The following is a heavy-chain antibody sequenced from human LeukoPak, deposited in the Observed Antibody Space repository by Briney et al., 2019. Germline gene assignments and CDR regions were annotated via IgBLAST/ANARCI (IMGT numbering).Heavy chain of an antibody. CDR2: ISSSGSTI. J-gene: IGHJ3*02. V-gene: IGHV3-11*04. CDR3: ARDHKVGASHDAFDI. CDR1: GFTFSDYY. Sequence: GGSLRLSCAASGFTFSDYYMSWIRQAPGKGLEWVSYISSSGSTIYYADSVKGRFTISRDNAKNSLYLQMNSLRAEDTAVYYCARDHKVGASHDAFDIWGQGTIVTVSS. D-gene: IGHD1-26*01.